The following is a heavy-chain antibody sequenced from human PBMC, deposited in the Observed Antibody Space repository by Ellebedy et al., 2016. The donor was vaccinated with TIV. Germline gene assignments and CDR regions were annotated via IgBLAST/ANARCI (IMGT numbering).Heavy chain of an antibody. Sequence: GGSLRLSCAASGFPFDDFSMHWVRQAPGKGLEWVSVIDWDGGIPHYAESVRGRFTISRDNSKNSLFMHMTSLRTEDTALYYCAKTARRARGKAYFDYWGPGTLVTVSS. J-gene: IGHJ4*02. CDR1: GFPFDDFS. CDR3: AKTARRARGKAYFDY. V-gene: IGHV3-43*01. D-gene: IGHD3-16*01. CDR2: IDWDGGIP.